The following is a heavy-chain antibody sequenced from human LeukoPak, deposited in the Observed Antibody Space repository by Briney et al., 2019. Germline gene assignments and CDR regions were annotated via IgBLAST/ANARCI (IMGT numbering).Heavy chain of an antibody. CDR2: ISGSGGST. D-gene: IGHD2-2*01. V-gene: IGHV3-23*01. CDR1: GFTFSSYA. CDR3: AKRNSRYQLEY. J-gene: IGHJ4*02. Sequence: GRSLRLSCAASGFTFSSYAMSWVRQAPGKGLDWVSAISGSGGSTYYADSVKGRFTISRDNSKDTLYLQMNSLRAEDTAVYYCAKRNSRYQLEYWGQGTLVTVSS.